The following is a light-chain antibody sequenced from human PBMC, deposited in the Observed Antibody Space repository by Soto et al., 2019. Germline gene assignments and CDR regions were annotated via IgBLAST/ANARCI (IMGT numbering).Light chain of an antibody. V-gene: IGKV3-20*01. J-gene: IGKJ1*01. CDR1: QSVSSSY. CDR3: QQYGSSRWT. CDR2: GAS. Sequence: EIVLTQSPGTLSLSPGERATLSCRASQSVSSSYLARYQQKPGQAPRLLIYGASSRATGIPDRFSGSGSGTDFTLTISRLEPEDFAVYDCQQYGSSRWTFGQGTKVEIK.